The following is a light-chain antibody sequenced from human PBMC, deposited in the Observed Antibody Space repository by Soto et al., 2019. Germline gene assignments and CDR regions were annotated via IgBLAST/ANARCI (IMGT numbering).Light chain of an antibody. CDR3: QQRFNWQVT. CDR2: DAS. J-gene: IGKJ5*01. CDR1: QSVGSY. Sequence: EIVLTQSPATLSLSPGERATLSCRASQSVGSYLAWYQHKPGQAPRLLIYDASTRATGIPARFSGSGSGTDFALTSTSLGPEDFSVYYCQQRFNWQVTFGQGTRLDIK. V-gene: IGKV3-11*01.